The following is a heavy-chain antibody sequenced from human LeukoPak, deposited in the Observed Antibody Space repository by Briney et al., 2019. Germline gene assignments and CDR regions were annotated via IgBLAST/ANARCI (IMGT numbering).Heavy chain of an antibody. J-gene: IGHJ4*02. D-gene: IGHD3-3*01. CDR3: AAHNYDFWSGYRNFDY. Sequence: SETLSLTCAVYGGSFSGYYWSWIRQPPGKGLEWIGETNHSGSTNYNPSLKSRVTISVDTSKNQFSLKLSSVTAADTAVYYCAAHNYDFWSGYRNFDYWGQGTLVTVSS. V-gene: IGHV4-34*01. CDR1: GGSFSGYY. CDR2: TNHSGST.